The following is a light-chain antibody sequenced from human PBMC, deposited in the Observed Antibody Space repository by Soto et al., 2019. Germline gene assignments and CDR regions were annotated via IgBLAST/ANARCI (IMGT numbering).Light chain of an antibody. V-gene: IGKV1-5*01. CDR2: DAS. J-gene: IGKJ1*01. CDR1: QTISAW. CDR3: QQYDTYLRT. Sequence: DIHITHPPSTLSASVGDRVTITLRASQTISAWLAWYQQKPGKAPKLLIYDASNLVTGVPSRFTGSGSGTDFTLNISGRQPDDYAAYYCQQYDTYLRTFGQGIKVDFK.